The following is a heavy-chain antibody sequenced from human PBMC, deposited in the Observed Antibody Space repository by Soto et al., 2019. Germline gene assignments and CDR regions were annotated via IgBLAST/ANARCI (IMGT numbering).Heavy chain of an antibody. V-gene: IGHV4-59*12. Sequence: QVHLQASGPGLVKPSETLSLTCTVSGGSLSSYSWSWIRQFPGGGLEWIGKVDYSGTSNHNPSLKSRVTLSSRTSRNQYSLKLTSVTAAHTAVYFYARDRGGEGCAFYLWGRGTLITVSS. J-gene: IGHJ2*01. CDR2: VDYSGTS. D-gene: IGHD3-10*01. CDR1: GGSLSSYS. CDR3: ARDRGGEGCAFYL.